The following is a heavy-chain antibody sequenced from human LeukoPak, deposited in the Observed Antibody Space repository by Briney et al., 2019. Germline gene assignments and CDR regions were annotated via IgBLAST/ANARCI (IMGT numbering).Heavy chain of an antibody. CDR1: GFTVSSSY. CDR3: AKWGRNYYYGMDV. J-gene: IGHJ6*02. Sequence: GGSLRLSCATSGFTVSSSYMNWVRQAPGKGLEWVSAMSGSGGSTYYADSVKGRFTISRDNSKNTLFLQMNSLRAEDTAVYYCAKWGRNYYYGMDVWGQGTTVTVSS. V-gene: IGHV3-23*01. D-gene: IGHD1-14*01. CDR2: MSGSGGST.